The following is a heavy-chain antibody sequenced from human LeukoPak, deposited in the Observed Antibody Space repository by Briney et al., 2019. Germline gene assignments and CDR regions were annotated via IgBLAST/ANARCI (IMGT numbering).Heavy chain of an antibody. V-gene: IGHV5-51*01. J-gene: IGHJ4*02. CDR3: ARQRGYGSGPLDY. Sequence: GESLKISCKASGYSFTSYWIGWVRQMPGKGREWMGIIYPGDSDTRYSPSFQGQVTISADKSISTAYLQWSSLKASDSAMYYCARQRGYGSGPLDYWGQGTLVTVSS. D-gene: IGHD3-10*01. CDR2: IYPGDSDT. CDR1: GYSFTSYW.